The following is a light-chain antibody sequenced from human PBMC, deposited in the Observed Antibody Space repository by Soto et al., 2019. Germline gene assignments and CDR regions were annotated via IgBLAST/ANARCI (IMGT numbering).Light chain of an antibody. CDR3: SSYGAIRI. CDR2: EVS. Sequence: QSALTQPPSASGSPGQSVTISCSGSTTDVDFYNYVSWYRQHPGKAPKLIIYEVSKRPSGVPDRFSGSKSGNTASLTVSGLQAEDEADYYCSSYGAIRIFGGGTKLTVL. V-gene: IGLV2-8*01. CDR1: TTDVDFYNY. J-gene: IGLJ2*01.